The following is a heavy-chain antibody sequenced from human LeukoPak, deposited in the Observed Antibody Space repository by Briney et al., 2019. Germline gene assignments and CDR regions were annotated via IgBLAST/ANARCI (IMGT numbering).Heavy chain of an antibody. D-gene: IGHD3-10*01. V-gene: IGHV3-30*02. Sequence: GGSLRLSCAASGFTFSSYWMSWVRQAPGKGLEWVAFIRYDGSNKYYADSVKGRFTISRDNSKNTLYLQMNSLRAEDTAVYYCAKDHFFYGSGSYGWFDPWGQGTLVTVSS. CDR1: GFTFSSYW. CDR2: IRYDGSNK. J-gene: IGHJ5*02. CDR3: AKDHFFYGSGSYGWFDP.